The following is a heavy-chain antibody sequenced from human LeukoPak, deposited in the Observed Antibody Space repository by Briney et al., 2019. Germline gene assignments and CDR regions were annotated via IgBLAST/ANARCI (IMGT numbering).Heavy chain of an antibody. CDR2: ISSSGSTI. D-gene: IGHD3-3*01. V-gene: IGHV3-48*03. J-gene: IGHJ4*02. Sequence: PGGSLRLSCAASGFTFSSYEMNWVRQAPGKGLEWVSFISSSGSTIYYADSVKGRFTIFRDNAKNSLYLQMNSLRAEDTAVYYCTRHWSGFSPGGFWGQGTLVTVSS. CDR1: GFTFSSYE. CDR3: TRHWSGFSPGGF.